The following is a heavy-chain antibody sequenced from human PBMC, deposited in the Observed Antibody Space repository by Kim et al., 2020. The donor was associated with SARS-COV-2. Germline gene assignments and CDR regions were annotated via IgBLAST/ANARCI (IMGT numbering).Heavy chain of an antibody. V-gene: IGHV3-48*02. CDR3: ASSSWFDP. CDR2: SRSI. J-gene: IGHJ5*02. Sequence: SRSIYYADSVEGRCTSSKDNAKNSLYLQRNSLRDKDTAVYYCASSSWFDPWGQGTLVTVSS.